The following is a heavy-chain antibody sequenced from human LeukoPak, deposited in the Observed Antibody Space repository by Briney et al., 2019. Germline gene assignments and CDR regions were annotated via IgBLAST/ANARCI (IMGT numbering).Heavy chain of an antibody. CDR1: GGTFSSYA. D-gene: IGHD3-3*01. CDR3: ARVDRIFGVVIPYYFDY. J-gene: IGHJ4*02. V-gene: IGHV1-69*13. Sequence: SVKVSCKASGGTFSSYAISWVRQAPGQGLEWMGGIIPIFGTANYAQKFQGRVTITADESTSTAYMELSSLRSEDTAVYYCARVDRIFGVVIPYYFDYWGQGTLVTVPS. CDR2: IIPIFGTA.